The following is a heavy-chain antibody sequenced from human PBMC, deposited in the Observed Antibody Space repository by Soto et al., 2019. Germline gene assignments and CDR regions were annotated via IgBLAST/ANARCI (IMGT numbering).Heavy chain of an antibody. J-gene: IGHJ6*02. CDR3: ASNYLDYYASRNTNYYGMDV. Sequence: QVQLVQSGAEVKKPGASVKVSCKASGYTFTSYGISWVRQAPGQGLEWMGWISAYNGNTNYAQKLQGRVTMTTDTSTSTAYMELRSVRSDDTAVYYCASNYLDYYASRNTNYYGMDVWGQGTTVTVSS. CDR2: ISAYNGNT. V-gene: IGHV1-18*01. D-gene: IGHD3-10*01. CDR1: GYTFTSYG.